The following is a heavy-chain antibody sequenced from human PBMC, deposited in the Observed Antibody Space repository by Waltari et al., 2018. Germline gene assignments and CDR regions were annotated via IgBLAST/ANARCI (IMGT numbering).Heavy chain of an antibody. Sequence: WVRQAPGKGLEWVSSIAGGGGRAHYADSVEGRFTSLRDTSSNTLFLQMNSLRAEDSAIYYCGRGPYSGSLTFDYWGQGALVTVSS. CDR3: GRGPYSGSLTFDY. CDR2: IAGGGGRA. V-gene: IGHV3-23*01. D-gene: IGHD1-26*01. J-gene: IGHJ4*02.